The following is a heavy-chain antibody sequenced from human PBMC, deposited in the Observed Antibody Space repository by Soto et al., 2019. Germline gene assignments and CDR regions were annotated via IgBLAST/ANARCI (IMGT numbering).Heavy chain of an antibody. CDR2: INPSGGST. CDR1: GYTFTSYY. Sequence: ASVKVSCKASGYTFTSYYMHWVRQAPGQGLEWMGIINPSGGSTSYAQKFQGRVTITRDTSASTAYMEVTSLRSEDTAVYYCARMNLGYCSGGTCPGPLDYWGQGTLVTVSS. CDR3: ARMNLGYCSGGTCPGPLDY. J-gene: IGHJ4*02. D-gene: IGHD2-15*01. V-gene: IGHV1-46*01.